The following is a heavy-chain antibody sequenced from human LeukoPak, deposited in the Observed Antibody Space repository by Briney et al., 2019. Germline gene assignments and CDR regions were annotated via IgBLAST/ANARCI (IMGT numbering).Heavy chain of an antibody. D-gene: IGHD6-13*01. V-gene: IGHV3-7*01. CDR1: GFTFSDYW. CDR3: ARDFEAAAGPNGPVDY. Sequence: PGGSLRLSCAASGFTFSDYWMNWVRQAPGKGLEWVVNIKQDGSEKYYVDSVKGRFTISGDNSKNTLYLQMNSLRAEDTAVYYCARDFEAAAGPNGPVDYWGQGTLVTVSS. J-gene: IGHJ4*02. CDR2: IKQDGSEK.